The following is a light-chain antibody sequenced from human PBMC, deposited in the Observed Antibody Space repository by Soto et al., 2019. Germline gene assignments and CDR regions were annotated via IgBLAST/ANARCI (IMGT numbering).Light chain of an antibody. J-gene: IGKJ3*01. CDR1: QSISSSY. V-gene: IGKV3-20*01. CDR2: GAS. Sequence: EIVLTQSPGTLSLSPGERATLSCRASQSISSSYLAWYQQRPGQAPRLLIFGASYRATGIPDRFSGSGSGTDFTLTISRLEPEDFAVYYCQQYRSSTPEFTFGPGTRVDSK. CDR3: QQYRSSTPEFT.